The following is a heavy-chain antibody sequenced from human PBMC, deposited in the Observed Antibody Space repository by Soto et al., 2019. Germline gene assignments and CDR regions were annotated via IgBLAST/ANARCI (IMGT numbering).Heavy chain of an antibody. CDR1: GFTFSSYG. V-gene: IGHV3-30*03. Sequence: QVQLVESGGGVVQPGGSLRLSCAASGFTFSSYGMHWVRQAPGKGLEWVAVISYDGNNRYYGDSVKGRFTISRDNSKNTLYLQMNRLRAEDTAVYYCARTWSGYYDLDSWGQGTLVTVSS. D-gene: IGHD3-3*01. J-gene: IGHJ4*02. CDR3: ARTWSGYYDLDS. CDR2: ISYDGNNR.